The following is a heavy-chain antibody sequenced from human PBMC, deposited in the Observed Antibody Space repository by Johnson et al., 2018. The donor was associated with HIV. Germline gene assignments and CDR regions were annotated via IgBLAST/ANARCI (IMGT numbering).Heavy chain of an antibody. V-gene: IGHV3-30*18. Sequence: QVVESGGGVVQPGKSLRLSCAASHFTFGAYAIHWVRLAPGKGLEWVAVASYDGDNKYYADSVNGRFTISRDNSKNKLYLQMNSLGAEDTAVYYCAKDLFSAAACTRNAFDIWGQGTMVTVSS. CDR1: HFTFGAYA. CDR3: AKDLFSAAACTRNAFDI. D-gene: IGHD6-13*01. CDR2: ASYDGDNK. J-gene: IGHJ3*02.